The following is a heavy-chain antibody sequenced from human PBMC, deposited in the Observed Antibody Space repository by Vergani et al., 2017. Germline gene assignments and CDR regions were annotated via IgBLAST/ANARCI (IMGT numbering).Heavy chain of an antibody. D-gene: IGHD6-19*01. Sequence: EVQLVESGGGLVQPGGSLRLSCAASGFTFSSYAMSWVRQAPGKGLEWVSAISGSGGSTYYADSVKGRFTISRDNSKNTLYLQMNSLRAEDTVVYYCAIDMAGTGYFDLWGRGTLVTVAS. V-gene: IGHV3-23*04. CDR3: AIDMAGTGYFDL. CDR1: GFTFSSYA. CDR2: ISGSGGST. J-gene: IGHJ2*01.